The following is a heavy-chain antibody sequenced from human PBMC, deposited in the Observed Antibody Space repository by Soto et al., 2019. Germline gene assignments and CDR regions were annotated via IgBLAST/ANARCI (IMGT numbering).Heavy chain of an antibody. V-gene: IGHV4-4*07. CDR2: INSDGNT. J-gene: IGHJ5*02. CDR1: GGSYFGDY. CDR3: ARARRLENWFDP. D-gene: IGHD5-12*01. Sequence: RSLTFTVAGGSYFGDYCYSIRQPAGGGLEWIGRINSDGNTNYSPSRKSRVTMSVDPSRKHFSLNLTSVTAADTASYFCARARRLENWFDPWGPGIQVTVSS.